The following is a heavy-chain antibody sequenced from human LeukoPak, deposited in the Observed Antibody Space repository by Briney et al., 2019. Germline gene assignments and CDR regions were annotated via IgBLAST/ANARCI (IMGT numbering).Heavy chain of an antibody. Sequence: GESLKISCKGSGYSFDTYWIGWVRQRPGKGLEWMGIINPADSDSRYSPSFEGQVTVSADGSISTAYLQWSRLKTSDTAIYYCARQLTRRGWWLDSWGQGTLVTVSS. CDR3: ARQLTRRGWWLDS. CDR1: GYSFDTYW. CDR2: INPADSDS. V-gene: IGHV5-51*01. J-gene: IGHJ5*01. D-gene: IGHD6-19*01.